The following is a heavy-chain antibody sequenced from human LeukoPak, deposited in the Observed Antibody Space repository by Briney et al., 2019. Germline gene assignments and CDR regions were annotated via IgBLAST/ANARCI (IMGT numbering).Heavy chain of an antibody. CDR2: MYHSGTT. CDR3: ARAVFRNHYYMDV. D-gene: IGHD1-14*01. V-gene: IGHV4-38-2*01. Sequence: SETLSLTCAVSGYSISSGFYWGWIRQPPEKGLEWIGVMYHSGTTYYNTSLKSRVAISVDTSKNQFSLNLTSVTAADTAVYYCARAVFRNHYYMDVWGKGTTVTVSS. J-gene: IGHJ6*03. CDR1: GYSISSGFY.